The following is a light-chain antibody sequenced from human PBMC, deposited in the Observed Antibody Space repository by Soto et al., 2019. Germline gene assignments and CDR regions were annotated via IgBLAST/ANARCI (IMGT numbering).Light chain of an antibody. Sequence: QSALTQPPSASGSPGQSVTISCTGTSSDVGGYNYVSWYQQHPGKAPKLMIYDVNKCPSGVPDRVSGSKSGNTASLTVSGLQADDEADYYCSSYAGSNNLIFGGGTKLTVL. CDR3: SSYAGSNNLI. CDR1: SSDVGGYNY. CDR2: DVN. V-gene: IGLV2-8*01. J-gene: IGLJ2*01.